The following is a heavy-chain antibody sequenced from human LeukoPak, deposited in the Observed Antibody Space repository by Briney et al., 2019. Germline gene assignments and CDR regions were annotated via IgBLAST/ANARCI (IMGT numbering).Heavy chain of an antibody. CDR1: GYTFTSYG. D-gene: IGHD3-10*01. V-gene: IGHV1-18*01. CDR2: ISAYNGNT. CDR3: ARGVDYYGSGSYHNWSDP. Sequence: ASVKVSCKASGYTFTSYGISWVRQAPGQGLEWMGWISAYNGNTNYAQKLQGRVTMTTDTSTSTAYMELRSLRSDDTAVYYCARGVDYYGSGSYHNWSDPWGQGTLVTVSS. J-gene: IGHJ5*02.